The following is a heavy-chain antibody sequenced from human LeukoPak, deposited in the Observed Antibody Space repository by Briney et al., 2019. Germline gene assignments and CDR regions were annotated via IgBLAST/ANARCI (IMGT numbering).Heavy chain of an antibody. CDR1: GFSLSSSGTR. CDR2: IDWNDDK. V-gene: IGHV2-70*01. J-gene: IGHJ5*02. Sequence: SGPALVKPTQTLTLTCTFSGFSLSSSGTRVSWIRQPPGKALEWLALIDWNDDKYYSTSLKTRLTISKDTSKNQVVLTLTNMDPVDTATYYCAHIEARGNNWFDPWGQGTLVTVSS. D-gene: IGHD3-10*01. CDR3: AHIEARGNNWFDP.